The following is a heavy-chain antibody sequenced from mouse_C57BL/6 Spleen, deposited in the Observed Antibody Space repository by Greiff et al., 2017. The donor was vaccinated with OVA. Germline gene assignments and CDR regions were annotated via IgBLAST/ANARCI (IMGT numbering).Heavy chain of an antibody. Sequence: EVKLVESGGGLVQPGGSLKLSCAASGFTFSDYYMYWVRQTPEKRLEWVAYISNGGGSTYYPDTVKGRFTISRDNAKNTLYLQMSRLKSEDTARYYCARQIYDGLFDYWGQGTTLTVSS. J-gene: IGHJ2*01. CDR2: ISNGGGST. D-gene: IGHD2-3*01. CDR1: GFTFSDYY. V-gene: IGHV5-12*01. CDR3: ARQIYDGLFDY.